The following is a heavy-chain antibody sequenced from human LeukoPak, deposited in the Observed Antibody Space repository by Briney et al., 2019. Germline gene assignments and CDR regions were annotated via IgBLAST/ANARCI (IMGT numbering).Heavy chain of an antibody. CDR1: GFTFSDYY. CDR2: ISSSGSTI. Sequence: GGSLRLSCAASGFTFSDYYMSWIRQAPGKGLEWGSYISSSGSTIYYADSVKGRFTISRDNAKNSLYLQMNRLRAEDTAVYYCARMVFWSGYYPDYWGQGTLVTVSS. CDR3: ARMVFWSGYYPDY. D-gene: IGHD3-3*01. V-gene: IGHV3-11*04. J-gene: IGHJ4*02.